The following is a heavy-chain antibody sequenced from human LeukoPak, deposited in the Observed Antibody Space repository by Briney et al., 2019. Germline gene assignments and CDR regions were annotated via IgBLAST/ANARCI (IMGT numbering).Heavy chain of an antibody. D-gene: IGHD6-13*01. J-gene: IGHJ6*03. V-gene: IGHV1-69*05. Sequence: SVKVSCKASGGTFSSYAISWVRQAPGQGLEWMGGIIPIFGTANHAQKFQGRVTITTDESTSTAYMELSSLRSEDTAVYYCASHRPRSSSWYGYYYYYMDVWGKGTTVTVSS. CDR3: ASHRPRSSSWYGYYYYYMDV. CDR2: IIPIFGTA. CDR1: GGTFSSYA.